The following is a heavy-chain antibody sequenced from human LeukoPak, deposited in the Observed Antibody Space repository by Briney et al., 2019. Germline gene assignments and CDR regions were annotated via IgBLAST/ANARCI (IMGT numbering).Heavy chain of an antibody. CDR2: ISYDGSNE. V-gene: IGHV3-30*18. D-gene: IGHD4-11*01. CDR3: AKSPSQTTVTTVYRY. CDR1: GFTFSSYG. Sequence: GGSLRLSCAASGFTFSSYGMHWVRQAPGKGLEWVAVISYDGSNEYYADSVKGRFTIPRDNSKNTLYLQMNSLRAEDTAVYYCAKSPSQTTVTTVYRYWRQGTLVTVSS. J-gene: IGHJ4*02.